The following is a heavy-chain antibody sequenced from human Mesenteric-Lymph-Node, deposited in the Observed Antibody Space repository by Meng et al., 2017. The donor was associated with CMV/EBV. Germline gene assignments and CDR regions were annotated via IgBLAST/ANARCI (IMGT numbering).Heavy chain of an antibody. J-gene: IGHJ4*02. CDR2: ISNSGGTI. CDR3: ARDVMEVVFDY. Sequence: GGSLRLSCAASGLTLSDYYMSWIRQAPGKGLEWISYISNSGGTIYYADSVKGRFTISRDNAKNSLYLQMNNLRAEDTAMYYCARDVMEVVFDYWGQGTLVTVSS. D-gene: IGHD2-2*01. CDR1: GLTLSDYY. V-gene: IGHV3-11*01.